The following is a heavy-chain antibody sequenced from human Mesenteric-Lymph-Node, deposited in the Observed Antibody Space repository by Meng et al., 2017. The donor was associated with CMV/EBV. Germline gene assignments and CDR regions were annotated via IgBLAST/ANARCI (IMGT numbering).Heavy chain of an antibody. D-gene: IGHD1-1*01. J-gene: IGHJ4*02. CDR1: GFTFSDYG. V-gene: IGHV3-21*01. CDR2: IGRSGSHI. CDR3: ARAGWIDGAFFDY. Sequence: GESLKISCAASGFTFSDYGMNWVRQAPGKGLEWVSSIGRSGSHIYYADSVKGLFTISRDNAKNSLYLQMNSLRAEDTAVYYCARAGWIDGAFFDYWGQGTLVTVSS.